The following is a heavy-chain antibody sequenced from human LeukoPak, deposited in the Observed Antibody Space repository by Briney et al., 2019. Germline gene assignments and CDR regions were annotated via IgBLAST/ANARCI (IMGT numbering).Heavy chain of an antibody. CDR3: ARGIAVAGTFAFDY. V-gene: IGHV4-4*02. CDR1: GGSISSSNW. J-gene: IGHJ4*02. Sequence: SETLSLTCTVSGGSISSSNWWSWVRQPPGKGLEWIGEIYHSGSTNYNPSLKSRVTISVDKSKNQFSLKLSSVTAADTAVYYCARGIAVAGTFAFDYWGQGTLVTVSS. D-gene: IGHD6-19*01. CDR2: IYHSGST.